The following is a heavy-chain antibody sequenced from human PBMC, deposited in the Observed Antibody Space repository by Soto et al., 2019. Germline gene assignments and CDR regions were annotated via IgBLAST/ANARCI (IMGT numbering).Heavy chain of an antibody. CDR3: ASHSTIQLWTQFDY. Sequence: PSETLSLTCTVSGGSISSGGYYWNWIRQHPGKGLEWIGYIYYDGSTYYNPSLKSRVTISLDTSNNQLSLKLSSVTAGDTAVYYCASHSTIQLWTQFDYWGQGTLVTVSS. CDR2: IYYDGST. D-gene: IGHD2-2*01. J-gene: IGHJ4*02. V-gene: IGHV4-31*03. CDR1: GGSISSGGYY.